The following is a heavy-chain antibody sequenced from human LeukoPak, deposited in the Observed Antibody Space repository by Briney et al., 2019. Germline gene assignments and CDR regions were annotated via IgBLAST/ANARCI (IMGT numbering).Heavy chain of an antibody. D-gene: IGHD6-6*01. CDR2: SSAYNGNT. J-gene: IGHJ4*02. Sequence: ASVTVSFKCSVYTYTIYGSSWVRQAPGQGLEGVGGSSAYNGNTNYAQKLQGRVTMTTDTSTSTAYMELRSLRSDDTAVYYCARVSSSSLGEWGQGTLVTVSS. CDR3: ARVSSSSLGE. V-gene: IGHV1-18*01. CDR1: VYTYTIYG.